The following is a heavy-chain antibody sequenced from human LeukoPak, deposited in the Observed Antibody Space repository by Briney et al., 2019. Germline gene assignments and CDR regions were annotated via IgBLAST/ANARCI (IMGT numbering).Heavy chain of an antibody. CDR1: GFTFSDAW. CDR2: IEQYGSEK. V-gene: IGHV3-7*05. D-gene: IGHD2-15*01. CDR3: PRDHGCSHP. Sequence: GGSLRLSCAAYGFTFSDAWMACVRQAPGKGLEWVANIEQYGSEKNYVDSVKGRFTISRDNAKNSLYLQMNILRAEDTAVYYCPRDHGCSHPWGQGTLVTVSS. J-gene: IGHJ5*02.